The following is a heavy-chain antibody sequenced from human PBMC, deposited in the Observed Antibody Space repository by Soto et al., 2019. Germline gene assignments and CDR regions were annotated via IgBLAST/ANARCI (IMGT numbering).Heavy chain of an antibody. CDR2: INWNSGSI. V-gene: IGHV3-9*01. D-gene: IGHD6-13*01. Sequence: GGSVRLSCAASGFTFDDYAMHWVRQVPGKGLEWVSGINWNSGSIGYADSVKGRFAISRDNAKNSLHLQMNSLRAEDTAFYYCVKDESINWYSGHFRHWGQGTLVTVSS. J-gene: IGHJ1*01. CDR3: VKDESINWYSGHFRH. CDR1: GFTFDDYA.